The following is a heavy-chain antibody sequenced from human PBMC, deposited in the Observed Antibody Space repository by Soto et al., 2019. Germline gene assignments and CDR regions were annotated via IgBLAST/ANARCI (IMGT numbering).Heavy chain of an antibody. Sequence: SETLSLTCIVSGVSVRSYTWSWVRQPANKGLAWIGRVFYSVSATYNPALKSRVSISMDTPENRISLKLDSVTAADAGVYFCARDGMTTGDTWGPGTLVT. CDR3: ARDGMTTGDT. V-gene: IGHV4-4*07. J-gene: IGHJ4*02. CDR1: GVSVRSYT. CDR2: VFYSVSA. D-gene: IGHD2-21*02.